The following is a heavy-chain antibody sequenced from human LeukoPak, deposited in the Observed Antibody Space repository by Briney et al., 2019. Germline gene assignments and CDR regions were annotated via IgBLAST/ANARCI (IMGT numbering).Heavy chain of an antibody. Sequence: GSLRLSCAASGFTFSSYGMHWVRQAPGKGLEWVAFIRYDGSNKYYADSVKGRFTISRDNSKNTLYLQMNSLRAEDTAIYYCAKDLSRNNRGFDHWGQGTLVTVSS. V-gene: IGHV3-30*02. CDR2: IRYDGSNK. CDR3: AKDLSRNNRGFDH. CDR1: GFTFSSYG. J-gene: IGHJ4*02. D-gene: IGHD3-10*01.